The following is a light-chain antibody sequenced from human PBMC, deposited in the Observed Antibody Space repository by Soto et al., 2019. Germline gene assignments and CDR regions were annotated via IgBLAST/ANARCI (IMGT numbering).Light chain of an antibody. J-gene: IGLJ2*01. V-gene: IGLV4-69*01. CDR2: VNSDGSH. CDR1: SGLSSYT. CDR3: QTWGTGVRV. Sequence: QLVLTQSPSASGSLGASVKLTCSLNSGLSSYTIAWHQQQPGKGPRFLMKVNSDGSHVKGDVIPDRFSGSSSGAERYLTISSLQSEDEADYFCQTWGTGVRVFGGGTKVTVL.